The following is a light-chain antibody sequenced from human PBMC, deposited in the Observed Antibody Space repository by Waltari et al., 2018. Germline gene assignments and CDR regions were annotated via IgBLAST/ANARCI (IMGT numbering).Light chain of an antibody. Sequence: EIVLTQSPGTLSLSPGERATLSCRASQSVSSSYLAWYQQKPGQAPRLLIYGASNRATGIPDRFSGSGSGADFTLTISRLEPEDFAVYYCQQNGNSPITFGQGTRLEIK. J-gene: IGKJ5*01. V-gene: IGKV3-20*01. CDR2: GAS. CDR1: QSVSSSY. CDR3: QQNGNSPIT.